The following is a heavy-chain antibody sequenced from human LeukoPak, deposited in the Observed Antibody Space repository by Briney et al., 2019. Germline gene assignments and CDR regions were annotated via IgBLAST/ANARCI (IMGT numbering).Heavy chain of an antibody. CDR2: ISYDGSNK. CDR1: GLTFTSYA. J-gene: IGHJ4*02. CDR3: ARQGRVYY. Sequence: GGSLRLSCAASGLTFTSYAMHRVRQAPGKGLEWVAVISYDGSNKYYADSVKGRFTISRDNSKNTLDLQMSSLRAEDTAVYYCARQGRVYYWGQGTLVTVSS. D-gene: IGHD2/OR15-2a*01. V-gene: IGHV3-30-3*01.